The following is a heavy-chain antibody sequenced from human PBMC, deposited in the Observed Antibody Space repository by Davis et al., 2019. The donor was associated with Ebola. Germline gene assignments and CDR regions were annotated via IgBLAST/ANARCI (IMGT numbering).Heavy chain of an antibody. CDR2: IIPIFGTA. V-gene: IGHV1-69*13. J-gene: IGHJ6*02. Sequence: SVKVSCKASGGTFSSYAISWVRQAPGQGLEWMGGIIPIFGTANYAQKFQGRVTITADESTSTAYMELSSLRSEDTAVYYCARGRGGKTYFFQYYYGMDVWGQGTTVTVSS. D-gene: IGHD3-10*01. CDR1: GGTFSSYA. CDR3: ARGRGGKTYFFQYYYGMDV.